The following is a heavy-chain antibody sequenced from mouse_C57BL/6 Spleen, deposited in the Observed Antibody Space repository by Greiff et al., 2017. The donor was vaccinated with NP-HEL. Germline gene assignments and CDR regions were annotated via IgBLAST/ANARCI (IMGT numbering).Heavy chain of an antibody. CDR3: ARRAYYYGSSYAAMDY. CDR1: GYTFTDYN. CDR2: INPNNGGT. V-gene: IGHV1-18*01. J-gene: IGHJ4*01. D-gene: IGHD1-1*01. Sequence: VQLQQSGPELVKPGASVKIPCKASGYTFTDYNMDWVKQSHGKSLEWIGDINPNNGGTIYNQKFKGKATLTVDKSSSTAYMELRSLTSEDTAVYYCARRAYYYGSSYAAMDYWGQGTSVTVSS.